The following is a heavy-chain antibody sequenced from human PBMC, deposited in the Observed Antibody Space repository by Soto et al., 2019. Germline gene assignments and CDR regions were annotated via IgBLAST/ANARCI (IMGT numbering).Heavy chain of an antibody. Sequence: QITLKESGPTLVKPTQTLTLTCTYSGFSLRTTGVGVGWIRQPPGKALEWLGIIYWDDDKRYSPSLKSRLTLTSDISKGQVVLTMTNMGPVDTATYFCAHTWGLPFDYWGPGNLVIVSS. D-gene: IGHD3-16*01. V-gene: IGHV2-5*02. CDR2: IYWDDDK. CDR3: AHTWGLPFDY. J-gene: IGHJ4*02. CDR1: GFSLRTTGVG.